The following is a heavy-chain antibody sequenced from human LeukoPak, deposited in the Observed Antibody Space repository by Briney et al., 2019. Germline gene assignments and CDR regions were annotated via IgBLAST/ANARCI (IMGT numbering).Heavy chain of an antibody. Sequence: GGSLRLSCAASGFTFTTYEMNWVRQAPGKGLEWLSYISANGDTIYYADSVKGRFTISRDNGRKSLYLQMNSLRVEDTGIYYCVSAYGGLLDYRGQGTLVTVSS. D-gene: IGHD3-16*01. V-gene: IGHV3-48*03. CDR3: VSAYGGLLDY. CDR2: ISANGDTI. CDR1: GFTFTTYE. J-gene: IGHJ4*02.